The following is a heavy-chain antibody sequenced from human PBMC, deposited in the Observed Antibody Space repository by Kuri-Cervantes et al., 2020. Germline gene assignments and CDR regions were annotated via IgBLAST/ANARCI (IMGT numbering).Heavy chain of an antibody. Sequence: GGSLRLSCAASGFTFDDYAMHWVRQAPGKGLEWVSGISWDSGSIGYADSVKGRFTISRDNSKNTLYLQMNSLRPGDTAVYYCATDAYSSGSDYFDDWGQGTLVTVSS. CDR2: ISWDSGSI. V-gene: IGHV3-9*01. CDR3: ATDAYSSGSDYFDD. J-gene: IGHJ4*02. CDR1: GFTFDDYA. D-gene: IGHD3-10*01.